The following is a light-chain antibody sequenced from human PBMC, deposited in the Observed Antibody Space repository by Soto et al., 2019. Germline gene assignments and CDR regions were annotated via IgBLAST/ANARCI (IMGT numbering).Light chain of an antibody. CDR3: QSFDSSLTGPI. CDR2: SNN. J-gene: IGLJ2*01. Sequence: QSVVTQPPSASGTAGQRVTISCSGSSSNIGSNYVYWYQQLPGTAPKLLIYSNNQRPSGVPDRFSGSKSGTSASLAISGLRSEDEADYYCQSFDSSLTGPILGGGTKLTVL. V-gene: IGLV1-47*02. CDR1: SSNIGSNY.